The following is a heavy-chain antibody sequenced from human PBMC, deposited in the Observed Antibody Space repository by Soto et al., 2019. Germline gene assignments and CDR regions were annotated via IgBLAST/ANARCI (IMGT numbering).Heavy chain of an antibody. CDR2: INPSGGST. D-gene: IGHD3-10*01. Sequence: GASVKVSCKASGYTFTSYYMHWVRQAPGQGLEWMGIINPSGGSTSYAQKFQGRVTMTRDTSTSTVYMELSSLRSEDTAVYYCARGYGGWFGELLYTGFDPWGQGTLVTVS. CDR3: ARGYGGWFGELLYTGFDP. J-gene: IGHJ5*02. CDR1: GYTFTSYY. V-gene: IGHV1-46*01.